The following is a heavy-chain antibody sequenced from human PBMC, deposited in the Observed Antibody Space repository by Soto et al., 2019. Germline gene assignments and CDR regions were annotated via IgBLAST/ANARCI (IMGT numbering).Heavy chain of an antibody. CDR1: GFTFSSYA. CDR3: AKDMGPYDSSGYSNYFDY. CDR2: ISGSGGST. D-gene: IGHD3-22*01. Sequence: GGSLRLSCAAYGFTFSSYAMSWVRQAPGKGLEWVSAISGSGGSTYYADSVKGRFTISRDNSKNTLYLQMNSLRAEDTAVYYCAKDMGPYDSSGYSNYFDYWGQGTLVTVSS. J-gene: IGHJ4*02. V-gene: IGHV3-23*01.